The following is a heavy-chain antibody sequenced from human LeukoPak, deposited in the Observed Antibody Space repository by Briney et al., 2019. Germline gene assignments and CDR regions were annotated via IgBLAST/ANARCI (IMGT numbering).Heavy chain of an antibody. CDR1: GYTLTELS. Sequence: ASVKVSCKVSGYTLTELSMHWVRQAPGKGLEWMGDFDPEDGETIYAQKFQGRVTMTEDTSTDTAYMELSSLRSEDTAVYYCATDIQTDTAMVNSWGGYWGQGTLVTVSS. V-gene: IGHV1-24*01. D-gene: IGHD5-18*01. CDR2: FDPEDGET. J-gene: IGHJ4*02. CDR3: ATDIQTDTAMVNSWGGY.